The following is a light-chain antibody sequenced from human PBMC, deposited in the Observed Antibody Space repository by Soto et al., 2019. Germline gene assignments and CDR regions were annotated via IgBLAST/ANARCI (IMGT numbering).Light chain of an antibody. CDR2: EVS. Sequence: QSALTQPPSASGSPGQSVTISCTGTSSDIGAYNFVSWYQQHPDKAPKLMIHEVSKRPSGVPDRFSGSKSGNTASLTVSGLQAEDEADYYCSSYAGSNDRWVFGGGTKLTLL. V-gene: IGLV2-8*01. CDR3: SSYAGSNDRWV. J-gene: IGLJ3*02. CDR1: SSDIGAYNF.